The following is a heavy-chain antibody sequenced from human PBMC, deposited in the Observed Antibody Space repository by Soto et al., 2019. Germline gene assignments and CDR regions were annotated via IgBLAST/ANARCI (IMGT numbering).Heavy chain of an antibody. CDR3: ARDYETSSAGYYYYGMDV. D-gene: IGHD2-2*01. J-gene: IGHJ6*02. Sequence: QVQLVESGGGVVQPGRSLRLSCAASGFTFRSYAMHWVRQAPGKGLEWVATISHDGNIKYYADSVKGRFAISRDNSMNAVLLQMNSLRPEDTARYYCARDYETSSAGYYYYGMDVWGHGTTVTVSS. CDR2: ISHDGNIK. CDR1: GFTFRSYA. V-gene: IGHV3-30*09.